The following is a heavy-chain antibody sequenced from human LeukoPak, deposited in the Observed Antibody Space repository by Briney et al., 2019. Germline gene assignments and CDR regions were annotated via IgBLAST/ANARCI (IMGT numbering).Heavy chain of an antibody. CDR3: AREASSGWQNFDY. J-gene: IGHJ4*02. CDR2: INPNSGGT. D-gene: IGHD6-19*01. CDR1: GYTFTGYY. Sequence: ASVTVSCKASGYTFTGYYMHWVRQAPGQGLEWMGWINPNSGGTNYAQKFQGRVTMTRDTSISTAYMELSRLRSDDTAVYYCAREASSGWQNFDYWGQGTLVTVSS. V-gene: IGHV1-2*02.